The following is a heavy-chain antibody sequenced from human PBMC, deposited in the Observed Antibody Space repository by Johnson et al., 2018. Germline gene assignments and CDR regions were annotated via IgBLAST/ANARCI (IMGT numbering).Heavy chain of an antibody. Sequence: QVQLQESGPGLVKPSETLSLTCTVSGGSISSGGYYWSWLRQPPGKGLEWIGYIYYSGSTYYNPSLKRRVTISVDTSKNQFSLNLSSVTAADTAVYYCARDRIWGWQLVDYYYYGMDVWGQGTTVTVSS. J-gene: IGHJ6*02. CDR1: GGSISSGGYY. D-gene: IGHD6-6*01. V-gene: IGHV4-31*03. CDR2: IYYSGST. CDR3: ARDRIWGWQLVDYYYYGMDV.